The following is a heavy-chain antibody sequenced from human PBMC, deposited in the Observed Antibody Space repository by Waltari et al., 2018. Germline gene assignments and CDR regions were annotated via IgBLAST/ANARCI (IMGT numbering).Heavy chain of an antibody. D-gene: IGHD3-10*01. Sequence: EARLEESGGCLDQPGKSLRLSCSASGFTSSTYAMTWVRQAPGKGLEWVSYISDDGQTSFNADSVKGRCIISRDNSKSTLFLHLNSLRGDDTARYYCAKGIRATATYFYMDVWGKGTTVTVSS. J-gene: IGHJ6*03. CDR3: AKGIRATATYFYMDV. CDR2: ISDDGQTS. V-gene: IGHV3-23*04. CDR1: GFTSSTYA.